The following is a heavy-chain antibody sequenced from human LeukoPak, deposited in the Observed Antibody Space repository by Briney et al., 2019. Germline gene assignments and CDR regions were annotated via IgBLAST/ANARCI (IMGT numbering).Heavy chain of an antibody. V-gene: IGHV3-21*01. D-gene: IGHD1-26*01. J-gene: IGHJ4*02. CDR1: GFTFSSYS. Sequence: PGGSLRLSCAASGFTFSSYSMNWVRQAPGKGLEWVSSISSSSSYIYYADSVKGRFTISRDNAKNSLYLQMNSLRAEDTAVYYCARESSPGQWELYMSLGGYYFDYWGQGTLVTVSS. CDR2: ISSSSSYI. CDR3: ARESSPGQWELYMSLGGYYFDY.